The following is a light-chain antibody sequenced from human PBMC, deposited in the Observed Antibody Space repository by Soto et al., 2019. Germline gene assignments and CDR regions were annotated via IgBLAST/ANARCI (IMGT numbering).Light chain of an antibody. CDR1: QSVSSN. V-gene: IGKV3-15*01. Sequence: EIVMTQSPATLSVSPGERATLSCRASQSVSSNLAWYQQKPGQAPRLLIYGASTRATGIPARFSGSGSGTEFTLTISSLKSEDFAVYYCQQYRTFGQGTKVEI. CDR2: GAS. CDR3: QQYRT. J-gene: IGKJ1*01.